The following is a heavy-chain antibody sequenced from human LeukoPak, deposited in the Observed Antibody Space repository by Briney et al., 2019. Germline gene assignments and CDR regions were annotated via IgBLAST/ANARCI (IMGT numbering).Heavy chain of an antibody. D-gene: IGHD1-14*01. CDR3: ARATGNLNLDC. J-gene: IGHJ4*02. CDR2: ISSSSSYI. CDR1: GFTFSSYS. Sequence: GGSLRLSCAASGFTFSSYSMNWVRQAPGKGLEWVSSISSSSSYIYYADSVKGRFTISRDNAENTLYLQMNSLRAEDMAVYYCARATGNLNLDCWGQGALVTVSS. V-gene: IGHV3-21*01.